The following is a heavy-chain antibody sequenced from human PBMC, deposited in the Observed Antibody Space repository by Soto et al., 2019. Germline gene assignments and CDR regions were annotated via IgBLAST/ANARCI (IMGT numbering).Heavy chain of an antibody. D-gene: IGHD3-10*01. CDR3: ARAAVVRGSGSYYYYYYMDV. CDR2: INPNSGGT. J-gene: IGHJ6*03. V-gene: IGHV1-2*04. Sequence: ASVKVSCKASGYTFTGYYRHWVRQAPGQGLEWMGWINPNSGGTNYAQKFQGWVTMTRDTSISTAYMELSRLRSDDTAVYYCARAAVVRGSGSYYYYYYMDVWGKGTTVTVSS. CDR1: GYTFTGYY.